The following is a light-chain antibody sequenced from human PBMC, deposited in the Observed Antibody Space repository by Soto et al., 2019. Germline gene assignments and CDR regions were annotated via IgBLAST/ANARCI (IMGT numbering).Light chain of an antibody. V-gene: IGKV1-12*01. CDR3: QRANSFTIT. CDR1: QGICSW. J-gene: IGKJ5*01. Sequence: DIPMNQSPSSVSTSVGDRGTITCRASQGICSWLAWYQQKQGKAPKLXIYAASSLQSGVPSRFSGSGAGTDCTLTISSLQPEDVETDYCQRANSFTITFGQGTRLEIK. CDR2: AAS.